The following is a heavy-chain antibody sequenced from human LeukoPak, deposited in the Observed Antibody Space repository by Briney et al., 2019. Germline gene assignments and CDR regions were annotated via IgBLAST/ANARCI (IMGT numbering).Heavy chain of an antibody. CDR3: ARRAGVLRYFDWLLSRTHFDY. V-gene: IGHV4-34*01. CDR2: INHSGST. CDR1: GGSFSGYY. Sequence: SETLSLTCAVYGGSFSGYYWSWIHQPPGKGLEWIGEINHSGSTNYNPSLKSRVTISVDTSKNQFSLKLSSVTAADTAVYYCARRAGVLRYFDWLLSRTHFDYWGQGTQVTVSS. D-gene: IGHD3-9*01. J-gene: IGHJ4*02.